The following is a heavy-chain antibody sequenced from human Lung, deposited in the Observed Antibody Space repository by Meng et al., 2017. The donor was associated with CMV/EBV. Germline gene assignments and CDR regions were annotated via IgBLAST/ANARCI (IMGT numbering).Heavy chain of an antibody. CDR2: IIPIFGTA. CDR1: GGTFSSYA. V-gene: IGHV1-69*05. D-gene: IGHD3-3*01. J-gene: IGHJ6*02. Sequence: SVXVSXKASGGTFSSYAISWVRQAPGQGLEWMGGIIPIFGTANYAQKFQGRVTITTDESTSTAYMELSSLGSEDTAVYYCARGRDFWSGSGGMDVWGQGXTVTVSS. CDR3: ARGRDFWSGSGGMDV.